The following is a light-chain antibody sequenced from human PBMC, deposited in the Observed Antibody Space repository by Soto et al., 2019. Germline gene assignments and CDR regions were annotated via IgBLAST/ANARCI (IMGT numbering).Light chain of an antibody. CDR3: QVWDSSTVV. CDR2: QDT. CDR1: KVGNKY. V-gene: IGLV3-1*01. J-gene: IGLJ2*01. Sequence: SYELTQPPSVSESRGQTASVTCSGDKVGNKYACWYQQKPGQSPALVIYQDTKRPSGIPERFSGSNSGNTATLTISETQAMDEADYYCQVWDSSTVVFGGGTQLTVL.